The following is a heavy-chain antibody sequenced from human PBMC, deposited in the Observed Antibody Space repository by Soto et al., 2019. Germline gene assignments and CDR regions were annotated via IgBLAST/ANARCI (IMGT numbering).Heavy chain of an antibody. CDR1: GYTFTSYA. CDR3: ASESYCSGGSCYRQPPWFDP. V-gene: IGHV1-3*01. D-gene: IGHD2-15*01. Sequence: GASVKVSCKASGYTFTSYAMHWVRQAPGQRLEWMGWINAGNGNTKYSQKFQGRVTITRDTSASTAYMELSSLRSEDTAVYYCASESYCSGGSCYRQPPWFDPWGQGTLVTVSS. J-gene: IGHJ5*02. CDR2: INAGNGNT.